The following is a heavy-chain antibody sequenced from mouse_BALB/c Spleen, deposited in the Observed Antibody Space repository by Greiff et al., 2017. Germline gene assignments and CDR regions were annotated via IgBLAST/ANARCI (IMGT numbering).Heavy chain of an antibody. J-gene: IGHJ1*01. Sequence: VQLKESGPGLVKPSQSLSLTCTVTGYSITSDYAWNWIRQFPGNKLEWMGYISYSGSTSYNPSLKSRISITRDTSKNQFFLQLNSVTTEDTATYYCARSYPDWYFDVWGAGTTVTVSS. CDR2: ISYSGST. V-gene: IGHV3-2*02. CDR3: ARSYPDWYFDV. CDR1: GYSITSDYA.